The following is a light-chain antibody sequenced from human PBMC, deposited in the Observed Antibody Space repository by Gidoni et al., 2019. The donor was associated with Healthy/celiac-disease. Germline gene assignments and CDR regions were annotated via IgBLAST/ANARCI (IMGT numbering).Light chain of an antibody. J-gene: IGKJ3*01. V-gene: IGKV3-20*01. CDR2: GAS. CDR1: QSVSSSY. Sequence: IVLTPSPGTLSLSPGERATLPCRASQSVSSSYLAWYQQKPGQAPRLLIYGASSRATGIPDRFSGSGSGTDFTLTISRLEPEDFAVYYCQQYGSSFTFGPGTKVDIK. CDR3: QQYGSSFT.